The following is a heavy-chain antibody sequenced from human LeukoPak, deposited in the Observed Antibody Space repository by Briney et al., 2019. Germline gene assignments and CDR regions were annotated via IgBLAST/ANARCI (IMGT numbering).Heavy chain of an antibody. CDR2: ISGSSNYI. CDR1: GLAFSSYS. J-gene: IGHJ4*02. D-gene: IGHD2-15*01. CDR3: ARGTVVAEYFDY. V-gene: IGHV3-21*01. Sequence: GGSLRLSCAASGLAFSSYSMNWVRQAPGKGLEWVSSISGSSNYIYYADSVKGRFTISRDNAKNSLYLQMHSLRAEDTAIYYCARGTVVAEYFDYWGQGTLVTVSS.